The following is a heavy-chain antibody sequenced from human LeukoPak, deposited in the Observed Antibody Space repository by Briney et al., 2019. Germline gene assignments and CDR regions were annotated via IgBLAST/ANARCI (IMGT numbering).Heavy chain of an antibody. D-gene: IGHD3-10*01. Sequence: GGSLRLSCAASGFTFSSYSMNWVRQAPGKGLEWVSSISSSSSYIYYADSVKGRFTISRDNAKNSLYLQMNSLRAEDTAVYYCARPRKRLLWFGELLSDWGQGTLVTVSS. J-gene: IGHJ4*02. CDR3: ARPRKRLLWFGELLSD. CDR2: ISSSSSYI. V-gene: IGHV3-21*01. CDR1: GFTFSSYS.